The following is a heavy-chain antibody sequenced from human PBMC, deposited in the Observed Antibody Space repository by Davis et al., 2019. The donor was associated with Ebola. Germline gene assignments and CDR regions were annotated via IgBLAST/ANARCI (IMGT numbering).Heavy chain of an antibody. CDR3: GSRNYVDLYYGMDV. J-gene: IGHJ6*02. D-gene: IGHD1-7*01. CDR1: GGSISSGGYY. Sequence: SETLSLTCTVSGGSISSGGYYWSWIRQHPGKGLEWIGEINHSGSTNYNPSLKSRVTMSVDTSKNQFSLKLSSVTAADTAVYYCGSRNYVDLYYGMDVWGQGTTVTVSS. V-gene: IGHV4-61*08. CDR2: INHSGST.